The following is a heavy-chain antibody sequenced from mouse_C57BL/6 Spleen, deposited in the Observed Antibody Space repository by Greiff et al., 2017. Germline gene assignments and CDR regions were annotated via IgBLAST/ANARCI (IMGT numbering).Heavy chain of an antibody. CDR1: GYTFTSYW. D-gene: IGHD2-5*01. CDR2: IHPNSGST. CDR3: ARSVGLGDYSNYDYYAMDY. J-gene: IGHJ4*01. V-gene: IGHV1-64*01. Sequence: QVQLQQPGAELVKPGASVKLSCKASGYTFTSYWMHWVKQRPGQGLEWIGMIHPNSGSTNYNEKFKSKATLTVDKSSSTAYMQLSSLTSEDSAVYYCARSVGLGDYSNYDYYAMDYWGQGTSVTVSS.